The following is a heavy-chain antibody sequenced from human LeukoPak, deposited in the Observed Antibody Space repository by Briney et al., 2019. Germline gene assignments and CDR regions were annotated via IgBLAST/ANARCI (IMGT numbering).Heavy chain of an antibody. CDR1: GYTFTNYG. CDR2: ISVYNGNT. J-gene: IGHJ3*02. Sequence: RASVKVSCKASGYTFTNYGVTWVGQAPGQGLEWMGWISVYNGNTNYQHKFQGRVTLTTDTSTRTAYMELRSLRSDDTAVYYCARDSGSFDIWGQGTMVTVSS. CDR3: ARDSGSFDI. V-gene: IGHV1-18*01.